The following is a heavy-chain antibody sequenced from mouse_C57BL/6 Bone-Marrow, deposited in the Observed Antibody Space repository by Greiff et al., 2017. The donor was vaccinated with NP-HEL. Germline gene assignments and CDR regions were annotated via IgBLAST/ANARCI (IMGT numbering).Heavy chain of an antibody. CDR1: GYTFTSYL. V-gene: IGHV1-72*01. CDR2: IDPNSGGT. CDR3: ARYYTGGSSFDY. D-gene: IGHD1-1*01. Sequence: VQLQQPGAELVKPGASVKLSCKASGYTFTSYLMHWVKQRPGRGLEWIGRIDPNSGGTKYNEKFKSKATLTVDKPSSTAYMQLNSLTSEDSAVSDCARYYTGGSSFDYWGQGTTLTVSS. J-gene: IGHJ2*01.